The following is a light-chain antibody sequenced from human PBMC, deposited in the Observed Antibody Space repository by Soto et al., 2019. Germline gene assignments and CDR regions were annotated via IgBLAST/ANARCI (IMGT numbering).Light chain of an antibody. CDR3: QLYGNSPPMYT. Sequence: EIVLTQSPGTLSLSPGERATLSCRASQGVSSTYLAWYQQRLGQAPRLLIFGASSRATGIPDRFSGGGSGTDFTLSISRLEPEDFAVYYCQLYGNSPPMYTFGQGTKVDIK. V-gene: IGKV3-20*01. CDR2: GAS. J-gene: IGKJ2*01. CDR1: QGVSSTY.